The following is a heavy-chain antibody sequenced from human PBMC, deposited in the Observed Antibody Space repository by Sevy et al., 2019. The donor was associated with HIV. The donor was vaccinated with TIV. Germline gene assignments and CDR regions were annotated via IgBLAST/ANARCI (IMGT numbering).Heavy chain of an antibody. D-gene: IGHD3-22*01. J-gene: IGHJ4*02. CDR1: GGSFSDYY. Sequence: SETLSLTCAVHGGSFSDYYWSWIRQTPGKGLEWIGEINHSGSTKYNPSLKSRVTISVDTSNSQFSLKLSSVTAADTAVYYCARVARTRSTMIVVVTFDYWGQGTLVTVSS. CDR2: INHSGST. CDR3: ARVARTRSTMIVVVTFDY. V-gene: IGHV4-34*01.